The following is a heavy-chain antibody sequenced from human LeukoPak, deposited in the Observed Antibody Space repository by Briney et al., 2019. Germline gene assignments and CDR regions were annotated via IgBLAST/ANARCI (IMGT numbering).Heavy chain of an antibody. Sequence: GASVKVSCKASGYSFTSYGISWVRQAPGQGLEWMGWISAYNGNTNYAQNPQGRVTMTTDTSTTTAYMEVRSLRSDDTAVYYCASSSKGRYFDILGYYYGMDVWGQGTTVSVSS. CDR3: ASSSKGRYFDILGYYYGMDV. CDR1: GYSFTSYG. CDR2: ISAYNGNT. D-gene: IGHD3-9*01. J-gene: IGHJ6*02. V-gene: IGHV1-18*01.